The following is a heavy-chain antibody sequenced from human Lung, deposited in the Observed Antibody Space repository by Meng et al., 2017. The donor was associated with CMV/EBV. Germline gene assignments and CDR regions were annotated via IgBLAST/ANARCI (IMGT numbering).Heavy chain of an antibody. J-gene: IGHJ6*02. D-gene: IGHD4-11*01. CDR3: ARDRLGVTTGMDV. V-gene: IGHV1-46*01. CDR2: INPSGGST. CDR1: GHTFTSYY. Sequence: SXXVSXXASGHTFTSYYMHWVRQAPGQGLEWMGIINPSGGSTSYAQKFQGRVTMTRDTSTSTVYMELSSLRSEDTAVYYCARDRLGVTTGMDVWGQGTTVTVSS.